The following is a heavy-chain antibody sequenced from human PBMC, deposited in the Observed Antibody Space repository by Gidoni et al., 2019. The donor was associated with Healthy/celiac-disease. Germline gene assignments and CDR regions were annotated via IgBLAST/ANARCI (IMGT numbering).Heavy chain of an antibody. D-gene: IGHD2-21*02. V-gene: IGHV3-23*01. J-gene: IGHJ4*02. CDR2: ISGSGGST. Sequence: EVQLLESGGGLVQPGGSLRLSCAASGFTFSSYAMSWVRQAPGKGLEWVSAISGSGGSTYYADSVKGRFTISRDNSKNTLYLQMNSLRAEDTAVYYCAKDHLHTVVTPWYFDYWGQGALVTVSS. CDR1: GFTFSSYA. CDR3: AKDHLHTVVTPWYFDY.